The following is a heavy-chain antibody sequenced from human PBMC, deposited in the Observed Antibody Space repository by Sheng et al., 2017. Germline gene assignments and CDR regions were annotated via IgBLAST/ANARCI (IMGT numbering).Heavy chain of an antibody. D-gene: IGHD5-12*01. CDR1: GFTFRSHG. Sequence: QVLLVESGGGVVQPGRSLRLSCEVSGFTFRSHGMHWVRQAPGKGLEWVAIISSDGNKKHYADSVKGRFTISRDNSRNTLYLQMNRLRAEDTAVYYCAKDRPLRGHFVATITFYYYYMDVWDQGP. V-gene: IGHV3-30*18. J-gene: IGHJ6*03. CDR3: AKDRPLRGHFVATITFYYYYMDV. CDR2: ISSDGNKK.